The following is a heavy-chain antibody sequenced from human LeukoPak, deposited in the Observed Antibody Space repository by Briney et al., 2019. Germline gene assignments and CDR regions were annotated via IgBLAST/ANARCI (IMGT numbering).Heavy chain of an antibody. CDR3: ARELTDAFDI. V-gene: IGHV3-23*01. CDR2: ISGSGGSI. J-gene: IGHJ3*02. Sequence: PGESLRLSCAASGFTFSSYAMNWVRQAPGKGLEWISAISGSGGSIYYADSVKGRFTISRDNSKNTLYLQMHSLRAEDTAVYYCARELTDAFDIWGQGTMVTVSS. CDR1: GFTFSSYA.